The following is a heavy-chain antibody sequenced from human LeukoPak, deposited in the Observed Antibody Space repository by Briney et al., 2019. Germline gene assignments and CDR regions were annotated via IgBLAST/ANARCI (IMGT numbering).Heavy chain of an antibody. D-gene: IGHD6-19*01. J-gene: IGHJ4*02. Sequence: ASVKVSCKASGGTFSSYAISWVRQAPGQGLEWMGVINPTGSDKRYVEKFQGRVTMTKDTSASTVYMELSSLRSEDTAVYYCARGGHGTSVAVAGTGDYWGQGTLVTVSS. V-gene: IGHV1-46*01. CDR3: ARGGHGTSVAVAGTGDY. CDR1: GGTFSSYA. CDR2: INPTGSDK.